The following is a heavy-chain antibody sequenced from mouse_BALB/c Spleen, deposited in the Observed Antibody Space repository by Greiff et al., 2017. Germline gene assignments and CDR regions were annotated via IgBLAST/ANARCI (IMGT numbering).Heavy chain of an antibody. V-gene: IGHV1-15*01. CDR3: TRGGMVKTFDY. D-gene: IGHD2-2*01. CDR2: IDPETGGT. Sequence: VQGVESGAELVRPGASVTLSCKASGYTFTDYEMHWVKQTPVHGLEWIGAIDPETGGTAYNQKFKGKATLTADKSSSTAYMELRSLTSEDSAVYYCTRGGMVKTFDYWGQGTTLTVSS. J-gene: IGHJ2*01. CDR1: GYTFTDYE.